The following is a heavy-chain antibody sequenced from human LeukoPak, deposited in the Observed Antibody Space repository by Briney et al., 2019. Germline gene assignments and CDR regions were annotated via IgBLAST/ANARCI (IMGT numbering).Heavy chain of an antibody. CDR1: GFTVSSNY. J-gene: IGHJ6*02. D-gene: IGHD3-10*01. V-gene: IGHV3-15*04. CDR3: TTDGYRLRLLWFGERMDV. CDR2: IESKTDGGTT. Sequence: GGSLRLSCAASGFTVSSNYMSWVRQAPGKGLEWVGCIESKTDGGTTDYAAPVKGRFTISRDDSKNTLYLQMNSLKTEDTAVYYCTTDGYRLRLLWFGERMDVWGQGTTVTVSS.